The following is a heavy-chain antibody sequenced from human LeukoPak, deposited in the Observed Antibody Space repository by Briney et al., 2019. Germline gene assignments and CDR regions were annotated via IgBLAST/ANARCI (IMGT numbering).Heavy chain of an antibody. CDR1: GGSISSSSYY. Sequence: PSETLSLTCTVSGGSISSSSYYWGWIRQPPGKVLDWIGSIYYSGSTYYNPSLKSRVTISVDTSKNQFSLKLSSVTAADTAVYYCARRPVTTFGAFDIWGQGTMVTVSS. CDR3: ARRPVTTFGAFDI. D-gene: IGHD3-16*01. CDR2: IYYSGST. J-gene: IGHJ3*02. V-gene: IGHV4-39*01.